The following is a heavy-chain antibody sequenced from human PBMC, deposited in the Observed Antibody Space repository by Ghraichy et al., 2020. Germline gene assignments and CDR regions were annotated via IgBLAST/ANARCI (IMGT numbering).Heavy chain of an antibody. CDR2: ISSSGDET. V-gene: IGHV3-23*01. J-gene: IGHJ2*01. Sequence: GGSLRLSCAASGFSFSSHGMSWVRQAPGKGPEWVSAISSSGDETFYADSVKGRLTISRDNSKNTLYLQMNSLRAEDTAVYYCAKIGERGIWYFDFWGCGTLVSVSA. CDR3: AKIGERGIWYFDF. CDR1: GFSFSSHG.